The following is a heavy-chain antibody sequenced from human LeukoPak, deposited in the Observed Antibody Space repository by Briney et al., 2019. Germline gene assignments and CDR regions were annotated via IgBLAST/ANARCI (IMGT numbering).Heavy chain of an antibody. J-gene: IGHJ3*02. V-gene: IGHV3-74*01. CDR2: INSDGSTT. Sequence: PGGSLRLSCAASGFTFSGYWMHWVRRAPGKGLVWVSRINSDGSTTSYADSVKGRFTISRDNAKNTLYLQMNSLRAEDTAVYYCSRDTADDAFDIWGQGTMVTVSS. CDR1: GFTFSGYW. CDR3: SRDTADDAFDI.